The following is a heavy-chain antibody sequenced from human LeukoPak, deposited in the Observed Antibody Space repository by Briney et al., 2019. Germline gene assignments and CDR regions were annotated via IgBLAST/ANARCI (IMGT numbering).Heavy chain of an antibody. D-gene: IGHD6-13*01. CDR1: GGSFSGYY. Sequence: SETLSLTCGVYGGSFSGYYWNWIRQPPGKGLEWIGEINHSGTTNYNPSLKSRVTISVDTSQKQFSLRLSSVTAADTAVYYCARGRYLTTSGGAAAGFLDYWGQGTLVTVSS. CDR2: INHSGTT. V-gene: IGHV4-34*01. J-gene: IGHJ4*02. CDR3: ARGRYLTTSGGAAAGFLDY.